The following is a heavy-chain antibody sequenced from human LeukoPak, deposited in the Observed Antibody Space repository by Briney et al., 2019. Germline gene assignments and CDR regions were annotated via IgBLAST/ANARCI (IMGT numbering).Heavy chain of an antibody. Sequence: ASVKVSCKASGGTFSSYAISWVRQAPGQGLEWMGGIIPIFGTANYAQKFQGRVTITADKSTSTAYTELSSLRSEDTAVYYCATVLGYCSGGSCYDNYYYYMDVWGKGTTVTVSS. CDR1: GGTFSSYA. CDR2: IIPIFGTA. J-gene: IGHJ6*03. CDR3: ATVLGYCSGGSCYDNYYYYMDV. D-gene: IGHD2-15*01. V-gene: IGHV1-69*06.